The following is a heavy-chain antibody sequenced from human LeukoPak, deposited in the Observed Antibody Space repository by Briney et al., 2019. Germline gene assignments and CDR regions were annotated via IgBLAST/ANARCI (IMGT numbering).Heavy chain of an antibody. D-gene: IGHD2-21*02. J-gene: IGHJ5*02. Sequence: SVKVSCKDSGGTFSSYAISWVRQAPGQGLEWMGGIIPIFGTANYAQKFQGRVTITADESTSTAYMELSSLRSEDTAVYYCARGVCGGDCYYNWFDPWGQGTLVTVSS. CDR1: GGTFSSYA. V-gene: IGHV1-69*13. CDR2: IIPIFGTA. CDR3: ARGVCGGDCYYNWFDP.